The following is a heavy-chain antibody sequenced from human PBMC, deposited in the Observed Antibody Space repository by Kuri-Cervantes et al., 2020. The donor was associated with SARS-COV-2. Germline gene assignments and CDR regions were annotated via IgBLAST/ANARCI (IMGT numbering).Heavy chain of an antibody. D-gene: IGHD5-18*01. Sequence: SVKVSCKASGGTFSSYAISWVRQAPGQGLEWMGGIIPIFGTANYAQKFQGRVTITTDESTSTAYMELSRLRSEDTAVYYCARVRGYSYGYLVDYYMDVWGKGATVTVSS. CDR1: GGTFSSYA. V-gene: IGHV1-69*05. J-gene: IGHJ6*03. CDR2: IIPIFGTA. CDR3: ARVRGYSYGYLVDYYMDV.